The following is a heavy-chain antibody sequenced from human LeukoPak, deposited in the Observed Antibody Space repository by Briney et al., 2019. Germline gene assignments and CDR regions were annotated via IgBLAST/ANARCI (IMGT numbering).Heavy chain of an antibody. V-gene: IGHV3-53*04. CDR2: IYDNGDA. J-gene: IGHJ4*02. D-gene: IGHD5-24*01. Sequence: GGSLRLSCAASGFTVSSNYMSWVRQAPGKGLEWVSVIYDNGDAYSADSVKGRFTISRHNSKNTLYLQMNSLRPEDTAVYYCAGGSRRDGYDYWGQGTLVTVSS. CDR3: AGGSRRDGYDY. CDR1: GFTVSSNY.